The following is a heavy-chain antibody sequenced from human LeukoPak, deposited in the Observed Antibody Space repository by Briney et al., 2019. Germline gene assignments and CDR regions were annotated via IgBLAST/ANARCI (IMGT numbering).Heavy chain of an antibody. V-gene: IGHV4-59*01. Sequence: LETLSLTCTVSGGSISSYYWSWIRQPPGKGLEWIGYIYYSGSTNYNPSLKSRVTISVDTSKNQFSLKLSSVTAADTAVYYCARDRLQLGGAGSYFDYWGQGTLVTVSS. CDR3: ARDRLQLGGAGSYFDY. J-gene: IGHJ4*02. D-gene: IGHD3-10*01. CDR1: GGSISSYY. CDR2: IYYSGST.